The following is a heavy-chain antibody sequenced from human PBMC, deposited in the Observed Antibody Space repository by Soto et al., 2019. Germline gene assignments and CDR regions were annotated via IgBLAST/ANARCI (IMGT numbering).Heavy chain of an antibody. CDR1: GFTFSSYG. Sequence: QVQLVESGGGVVQPGRSLRLSCAASGFTFSSYGMHWVRQAPGKGLEWVAVISYDGSNKYYADTVKGRFTISRDNSKNTLYLQMDSLRAEDTAVYYCAKDARYGDPLPVGNWGQGALVTVSS. CDR3: AKDARYGDPLPVGN. J-gene: IGHJ4*02. CDR2: ISYDGSNK. V-gene: IGHV3-30*18. D-gene: IGHD4-17*01.